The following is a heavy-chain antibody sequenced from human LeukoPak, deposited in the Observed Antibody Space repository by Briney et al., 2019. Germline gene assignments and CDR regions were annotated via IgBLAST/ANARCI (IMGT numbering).Heavy chain of an antibody. Sequence: SQTLSLTCAISGDSVSTNTAAWNWIRQSPSRGLEWLGRTYYRSKWYNDYAVSVKSRITINPDTSKNQFSLKLSSVTAADTAVYYCAREGWSYGNLYYFDYWGQGTLVTVSS. V-gene: IGHV6-1*01. D-gene: IGHD5-18*01. CDR3: AREGWSYGNLYYFDY. CDR2: TYYRSKWYN. J-gene: IGHJ4*02. CDR1: GDSVSTNTAA.